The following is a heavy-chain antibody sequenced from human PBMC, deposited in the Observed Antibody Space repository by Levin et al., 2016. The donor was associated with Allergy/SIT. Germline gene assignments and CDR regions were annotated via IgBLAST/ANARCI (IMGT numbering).Heavy chain of an antibody. J-gene: IGHJ5*02. CDR1: GYTFTNYW. Sequence: GGPLRLSCKGSGYTFTNYWISWVRQLPGKGLEWMGRIDPNDSYTNYSPSFQGHVTISVDKSITTAFLQWTSLKASDAAMYYCARHYCGGDCYPRGNYFDPWGQGTLVTVSS. V-gene: IGHV5-10-1*01. CDR2: IDPNDSYT. D-gene: IGHD2-21*01. CDR3: ARHYCGGDCYPRGNYFDP.